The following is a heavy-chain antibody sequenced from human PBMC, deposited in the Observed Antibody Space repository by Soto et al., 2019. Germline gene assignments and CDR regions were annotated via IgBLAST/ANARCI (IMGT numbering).Heavy chain of an antibody. J-gene: IGHJ5*02. CDR1: GFTFSSYA. Sequence: GGSLRLSCAASGFTFSSYAMSWVRQAPGKGLEWVSAISGSGGSTYYADSVKGRFTISRDNAKNTLYLQMNSLRAEDTAVYYCARVGAAGATFGSWGQGTLVTVSS. CDR2: ISGSGGST. CDR3: ARVGAAGATFGS. V-gene: IGHV3-23*01. D-gene: IGHD1-1*01.